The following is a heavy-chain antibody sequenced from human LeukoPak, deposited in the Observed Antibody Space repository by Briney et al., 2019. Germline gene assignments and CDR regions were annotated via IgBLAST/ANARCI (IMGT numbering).Heavy chain of an antibody. J-gene: IGHJ4*02. CDR3: ARDNPPDY. CDR2: IKQDGSEK. V-gene: IGHV3-7*03. Sequence: EAGGSLRLSCVASGFTFSSSWMSWVRQAPGKGLEWVANIKQDGSEKSYVESVRGRFTISRDNAKNSLYLQLNRLTADDTALYYCARDNPPDYWGQGTLVTVSS. CDR1: GFTFSSSW. D-gene: IGHD1-14*01.